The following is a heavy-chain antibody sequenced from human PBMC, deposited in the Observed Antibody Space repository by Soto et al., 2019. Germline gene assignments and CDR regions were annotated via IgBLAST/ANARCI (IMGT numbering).Heavy chain of an antibody. V-gene: IGHV4-59*08. D-gene: IGHD2-2*01. Sequence: HVQLQESGPGLVKPSETLSLTCNVSGDSISGYYWNWIRQPPGKGLEWIGYIYYSGSTYYNPSLESRVTISVDTSKNQFSQTQTSVTAADAAMYYCARHESREVGRLDYWGQGILVSVSS. J-gene: IGHJ4*02. CDR1: GDSISGYY. CDR3: ARHESREVGRLDY. CDR2: IYYSGST.